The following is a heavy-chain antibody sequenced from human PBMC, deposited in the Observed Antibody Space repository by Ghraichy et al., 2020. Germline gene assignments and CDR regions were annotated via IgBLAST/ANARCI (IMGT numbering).Heavy chain of an antibody. CDR3: AKTTTVTTFYYYYGMEV. Sequence: GGSLRLSCAASGFTFSSYAMSWVRQAPGKGLEWVSGISGSGDSTYYADSVKGRFTIFRDNSKNTLYLQMNSLRAEDTAVYYCAKTTTVTTFYYYYGMEVWGQGTTVTVSS. D-gene: IGHD4-17*01. CDR2: ISGSGDST. J-gene: IGHJ6*02. V-gene: IGHV3-23*01. CDR1: GFTFSSYA.